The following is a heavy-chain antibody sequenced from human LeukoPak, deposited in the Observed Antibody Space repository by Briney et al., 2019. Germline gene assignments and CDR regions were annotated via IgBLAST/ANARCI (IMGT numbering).Heavy chain of an antibody. Sequence: PGGSLRLSCAASGFTFSSDSMNWVRQAPGKGLEWVSSISSSSSYIYYADSVKGRFTISRDNAKDSLYLQMNSLRAEDTAVYYCARANPPGISFFDYWGQGALVTVSS. CDR3: ARANPPGISFFDY. CDR1: GFTFSSDS. V-gene: IGHV3-21*01. D-gene: IGHD3-16*02. CDR2: ISSSSSYI. J-gene: IGHJ4*02.